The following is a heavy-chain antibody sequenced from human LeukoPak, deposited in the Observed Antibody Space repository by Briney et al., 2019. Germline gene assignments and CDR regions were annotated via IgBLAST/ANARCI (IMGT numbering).Heavy chain of an antibody. J-gene: IGHJ4*02. CDR2: ISSSSSYT. CDR3: ARDKRKVSIAVAGTFSY. Sequence: PGGSLRLSCAASGFTFSDYYMGWIRQAPGKGLEWVSYISSSSSYTNYADSVKGRFTISRDNAKNSLYLQMNSLRAEDTAVYYCARDKRKVSIAVAGTFSYWGQGTLVTVSS. D-gene: IGHD6-19*01. CDR1: GFTFSDYY. V-gene: IGHV3-11*06.